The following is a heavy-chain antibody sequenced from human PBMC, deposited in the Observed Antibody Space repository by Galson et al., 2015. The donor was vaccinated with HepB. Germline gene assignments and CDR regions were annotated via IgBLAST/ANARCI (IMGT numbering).Heavy chain of an antibody. V-gene: IGHV3-11*01. CDR1: GFSLTDHY. J-gene: IGHJ4*02. Sequence: SLRLSCAASGFSLTDHYMTWIRQAPGKGLEWVAGISTGVSTRHYADSVTGRFIISRDNAKNSLDLQMNSLRPEDTAVYFCVRDQSWYTLWGQGALVAVSS. CDR2: ISTGVSTR. D-gene: IGHD1-1*01. CDR3: VRDQSWYTL.